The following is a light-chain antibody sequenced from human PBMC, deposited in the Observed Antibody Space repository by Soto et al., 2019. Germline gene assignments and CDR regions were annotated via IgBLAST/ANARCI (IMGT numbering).Light chain of an antibody. V-gene: IGKV3-20*01. CDR1: QSVSSSY. J-gene: IGKJ2*01. Sequence: EIVLTQSPGTLSLSPGERATLSCRASQSVSSSYLAWYQQKPGQAPRLLIYGASSRATGIPDMFSGSGSGTDFTITISRLEPEDFAVYYCQQYGSLYTFVHGTKLEIK. CDR3: QQYGSLYT. CDR2: GAS.